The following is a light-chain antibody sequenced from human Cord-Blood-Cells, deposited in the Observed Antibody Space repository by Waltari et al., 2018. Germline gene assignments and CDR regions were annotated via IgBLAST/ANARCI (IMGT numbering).Light chain of an antibody. CDR2: RNN. CDR3: AAWDDSLSGWV. J-gene: IGLJ2*01. Sequence: QSVLTQPPSASGTPGQRVTISCSGSSSNIGSNYVYWYQQLPGTAPKPLIYRNNQRPSGVPDRFSGSKSGTSASLAISGRRSEDEADYYCAAWDDSLSGWVFGGGTKLTVL. CDR1: SSNIGSNY. V-gene: IGLV1-47*01.